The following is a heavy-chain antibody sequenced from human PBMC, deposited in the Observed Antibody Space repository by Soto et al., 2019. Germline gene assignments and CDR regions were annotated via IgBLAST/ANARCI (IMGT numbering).Heavy chain of an antibody. D-gene: IGHD3-10*01. V-gene: IGHV2-26*01. CDR2: IFSNDEK. CDR3: ARIGYYYGSGSYFPEIDY. CDR1: GFSLSNARMG. Sequence: SGPTLVNPTETLTLTCTVSGFSLSNARMGVSWIRQPPGKTLERLAHIFSNDEKSYSTSLKSRLTISKDTSKSQVVLTMTNMDPVDTATYYCARIGYYYGSGSYFPEIDYWGQGTLVTVSS. J-gene: IGHJ4*02.